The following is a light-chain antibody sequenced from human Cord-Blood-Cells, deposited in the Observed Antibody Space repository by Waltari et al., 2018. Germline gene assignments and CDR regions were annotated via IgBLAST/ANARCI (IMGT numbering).Light chain of an antibody. CDR3: CSYAGSSTWV. V-gene: IGLV2-23*01. J-gene: IGLJ3*02. CDR2: DGS. CDR1: SSDVGSYNL. Sequence: QSALTQPASVSGSPGQSITISCTGTSSDVGSYNLVSWYQQHPGKAPKLMIYDGSKRPSGVSNRFSGTKSCNTASLTISGVQAEDEADYYCCSYAGSSTWVFGGGTQLTVL.